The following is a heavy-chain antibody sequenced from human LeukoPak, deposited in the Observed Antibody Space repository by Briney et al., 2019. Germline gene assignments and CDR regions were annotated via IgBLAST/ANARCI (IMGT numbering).Heavy chain of an antibody. J-gene: IGHJ4*02. Sequence: PGGSLRLSCAASGFTFSSYAMHWVRQAPGKGLKWVSSLSGSGDSTYYSDSVKGRFTMSRDNSKNTLYLQMNSLRAEDTAVYYCATIAARSVYWGQGTLVTVSS. CDR3: ATIAARSVY. CDR1: GFTFSSYA. V-gene: IGHV3-23*01. D-gene: IGHD6-6*01. CDR2: LSGSGDST.